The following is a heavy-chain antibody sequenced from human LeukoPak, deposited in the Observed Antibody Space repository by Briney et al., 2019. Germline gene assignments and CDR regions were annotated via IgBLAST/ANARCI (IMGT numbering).Heavy chain of an antibody. D-gene: IGHD5-12*01. CDR2: IIPIFGTA. V-gene: IGHV1-69*13. Sequence: SVKVSCKASGYTFTSYGISWVRQAPGQGLEWMGGIIPIFGTANYAQKFQGRVTITADESTSTAYMELSSLRSEDTAVYYCARTPTLDIVATMNWFDPWGQGTLVTVSS. CDR3: ARTPTLDIVATMNWFDP. J-gene: IGHJ5*02. CDR1: GYTFTSYG.